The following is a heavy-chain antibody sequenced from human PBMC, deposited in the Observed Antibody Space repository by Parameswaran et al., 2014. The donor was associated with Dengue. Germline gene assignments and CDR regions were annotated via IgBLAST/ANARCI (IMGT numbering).Heavy chain of an antibody. D-gene: IGHD6-13*01. CDR3: AKDLTYSSSWYVGYYYYGMDV. Sequence: RWIRQPPGKGLEWVSAISGSGGSTYYADSVKGRFTISRDNSKNTLYLQMNSLRAEDTAVYYCAKDLTYSSSWYVGYYYYGMDVWGQGTTVTVSS. J-gene: IGHJ6*02. V-gene: IGHV3-23*01. CDR2: ISGSGGST.